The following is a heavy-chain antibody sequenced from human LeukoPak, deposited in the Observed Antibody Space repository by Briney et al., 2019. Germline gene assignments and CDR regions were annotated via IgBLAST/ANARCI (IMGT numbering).Heavy chain of an antibody. CDR2: TYYRSKRYT. CDR3: ERIAYNISPS. Sequence: SQTLSLTCTISGDSVSINSAAWNWIRPSPSRGLEWLERTYYRSKRYTDYAVSVKSRITTNPDTSKNQFSSQLTSVTAEDTAVYYSERIAYNISPSWGQGTLVTVSS. D-gene: IGHD6-6*01. J-gene: IGHJ5*02. V-gene: IGHV6-1*01. CDR1: GDSVSINSAA.